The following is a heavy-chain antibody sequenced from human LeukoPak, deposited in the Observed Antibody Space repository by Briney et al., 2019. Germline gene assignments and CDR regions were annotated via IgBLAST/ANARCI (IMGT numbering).Heavy chain of an antibody. V-gene: IGHV3-7*01. CDR1: GFTFGSNS. CDR2: IKQDGSEK. J-gene: IGHJ4*02. Sequence: GGSLTLSCAASGFTFGSNSMNWVRQAPGKGLEWVANIKQDGSEKYYVDSVKGRFTISRDNAKKSLYLQMNSLRAEDTAVYYCATVRYLEFWGQGILVTVSS. D-gene: IGHD3-3*01. CDR3: ATVRYLEF.